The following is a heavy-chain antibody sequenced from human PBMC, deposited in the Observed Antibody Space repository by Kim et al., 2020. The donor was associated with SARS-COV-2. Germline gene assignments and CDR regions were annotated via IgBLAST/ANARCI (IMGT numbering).Heavy chain of an antibody. D-gene: IGHD6-13*01. CDR3: AKIAAAGIYYYYGMDV. CDR2: IWYDGSNK. J-gene: IGHJ6*02. V-gene: IGHV3-33*06. Sequence: GGSLRLSCAASGFTFSSYGMHWVRQAPGKGLEWVAVIWYDGSNKYYADSVKGRFTIFRDNSKKTLYLQMNSLRAEDTAVYYCAKIAAAGIYYYYGMDVWGQGTTVTVSS. CDR1: GFTFSSYG.